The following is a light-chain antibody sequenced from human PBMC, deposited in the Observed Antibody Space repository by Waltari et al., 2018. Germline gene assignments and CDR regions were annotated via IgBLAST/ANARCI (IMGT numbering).Light chain of an antibody. Sequence: EIVLTPSPGTLSLSPGERATLSCRADQTLSRNHLAWYQQKPGQAPRLLLYDASTRATGIPDRFSGSGSGTDFTLTISRLEPEDFAVYYCQQYSKLATFGQGTKVEIK. CDR3: QQYSKLAT. CDR1: QTLSRNH. V-gene: IGKV3-20*01. J-gene: IGKJ1*01. CDR2: DAS.